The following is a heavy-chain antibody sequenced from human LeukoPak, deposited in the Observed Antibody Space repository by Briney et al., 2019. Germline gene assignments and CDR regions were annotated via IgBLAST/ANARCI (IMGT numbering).Heavy chain of an antibody. Sequence: ASVKVSCKASGYTFTNYYMHWVRQAPGQGLEWMGIINPSGGSTSYAQKFQGRVTMTRDMSTSTVYMELSSLRSEDTAVYYSAREANGYPEKYYFDYWGQGTLVTVSS. J-gene: IGHJ4*02. CDR2: INPSGGST. V-gene: IGHV1-46*01. CDR3: AREANGYPEKYYFDY. D-gene: IGHD5-24*01. CDR1: GYTFTNYY.